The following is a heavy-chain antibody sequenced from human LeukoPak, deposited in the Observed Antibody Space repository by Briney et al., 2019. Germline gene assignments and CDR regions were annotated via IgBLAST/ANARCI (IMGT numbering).Heavy chain of an antibody. J-gene: IGHJ4*02. Sequence: SSETLSLTCTVSGGSISSYYWSWIRQPAGKGLEWIGRIYTSGSTNYNPSLKSRVTMSVDTSKNQFSLKLSSVTAADTAVYYCAGLVWTYCSGGSCYYFDYWGQGTLVTVSS. V-gene: IGHV4-4*07. CDR3: AGLVWTYCSGGSCYYFDY. CDR1: GGSISSYY. CDR2: IYTSGST. D-gene: IGHD2-15*01.